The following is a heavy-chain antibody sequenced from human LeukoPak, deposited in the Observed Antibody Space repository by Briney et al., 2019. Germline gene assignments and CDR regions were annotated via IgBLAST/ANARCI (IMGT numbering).Heavy chain of an antibody. Sequence: ASVKVSCKASGSTFTSYGISWVRQAPGQGLEWMGWISAYNGNTNYAQKLQGRVTMTTDTSTSTAYMELRSLRSDDTAVYYCARDPYYDFWSGYYLDGYFQHWGQGTLVTVSS. CDR1: GSTFTSYG. D-gene: IGHD3-3*01. CDR3: ARDPYYDFWSGYYLDGYFQH. V-gene: IGHV1-18*01. J-gene: IGHJ1*01. CDR2: ISAYNGNT.